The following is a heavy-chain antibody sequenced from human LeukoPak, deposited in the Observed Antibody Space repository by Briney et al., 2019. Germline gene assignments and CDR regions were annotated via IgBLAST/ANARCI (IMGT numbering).Heavy chain of an antibody. Sequence: SETLSLTCTLSGGSISSGDYYWSWIRQPPGKGLEWIGYIYYSGSTYYNPSLKSRVSISVDTSKNKFSLKLSSVTAADTAVYYCARTRDGSSPAFDIWGQGKMVTVSS. J-gene: IGHJ3*02. CDR3: ARTRDGSSPAFDI. CDR2: IYYSGST. V-gene: IGHV4-30-4*01. D-gene: IGHD5-24*01. CDR1: GGSISSGDYY.